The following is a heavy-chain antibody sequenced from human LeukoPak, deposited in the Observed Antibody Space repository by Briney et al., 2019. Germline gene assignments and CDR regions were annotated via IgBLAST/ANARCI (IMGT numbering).Heavy chain of an antibody. Sequence: KPGESLKISCKGSGYSFTNYWIGWVRQMPGKGLEWMGIIYPDDSDDSDTRYSPSFQGHVTIPVDMSLNTAHLQWHRLKASDTAMYYCARGGIDDARRPESFQYWGQGTLVAVSS. D-gene: IGHD3-16*01. J-gene: IGHJ1*01. CDR3: ARGGIDDARRPESFQY. CDR1: GYSFTNYW. V-gene: IGHV5-51*03. CDR2: IYPDDSDDSDT.